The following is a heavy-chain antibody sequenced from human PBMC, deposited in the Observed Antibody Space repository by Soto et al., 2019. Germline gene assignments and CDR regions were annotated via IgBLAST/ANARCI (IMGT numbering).Heavy chain of an antibody. CDR1: GFSLSTSGVG. V-gene: IGHV2-5*02. CDR3: AHRRTAAAGFDS. Sequence: QITLKESGPTLVKPTQTLTLTCTFSGFSLSTSGVGVDWIRQRPGKALEWLALIWDDDERYSAALKGRLTITKDSTDNQVVLTMTNMDPEDPATYYCAHRRTAAAGFDSWGQGALVTVSS. CDR2: IWDDDE. J-gene: IGHJ4*02. D-gene: IGHD6-13*01.